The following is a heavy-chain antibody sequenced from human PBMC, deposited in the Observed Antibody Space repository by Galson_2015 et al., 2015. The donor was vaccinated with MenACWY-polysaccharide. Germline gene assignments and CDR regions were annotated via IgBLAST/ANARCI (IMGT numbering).Heavy chain of an antibody. CDR1: GGSITSYY. CDR3: ARRSLGNWYFDL. CDR2: IHSSGST. V-gene: IGHV4-4*07. Sequence: LSLTCSVSGGSITSYYWSWIRQPAGKGLEWIGRIHSSGSTTYKPSLERRVIMSVDTSKNQFSLDLTSTAAADTAVYYCARRSLGNWYFDLWGRGTLVTVSS. J-gene: IGHJ2*01. D-gene: IGHD7-27*01.